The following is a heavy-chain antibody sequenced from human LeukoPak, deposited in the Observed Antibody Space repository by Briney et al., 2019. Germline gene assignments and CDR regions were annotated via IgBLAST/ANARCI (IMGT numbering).Heavy chain of an antibody. D-gene: IGHD2-15*01. Sequence: PSETLSLTCTVSGGSISSYYWSWIRQPPGKGLEWIGYIYYSGSTNYNPSLKSRVTISVDTSKNQFSLKLSSVTAPDTAVYYCASTPEIYCSGGSCYSGWGWFDPWGQGTLVTVSS. J-gene: IGHJ5*02. CDR2: IYYSGST. V-gene: IGHV4-59*01. CDR1: GGSISSYY. CDR3: ASTPEIYCSGGSCYSGWGWFDP.